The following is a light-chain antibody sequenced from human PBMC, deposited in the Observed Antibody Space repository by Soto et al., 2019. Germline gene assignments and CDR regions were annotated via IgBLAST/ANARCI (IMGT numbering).Light chain of an antibody. CDR2: GAS. CDR3: QHYNNWPLT. V-gene: IGKV3-20*01. Sequence: EVVLTQSPGTLSLSPGKRATLSCRASQSVSSSYLAWYQQKPGQAPRLLIYGASNRATGIPDRFSGSGSGTEFTLTISSLQSEDFAVYYCQHYNNWPLTFGGGTKVDI. J-gene: IGKJ4*01. CDR1: QSVSSSY.